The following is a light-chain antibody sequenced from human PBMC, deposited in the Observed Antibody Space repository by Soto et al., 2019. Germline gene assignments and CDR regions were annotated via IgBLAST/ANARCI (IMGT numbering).Light chain of an antibody. Sequence: QSALTQPASVSGSPGQSIAISCTGTSXDVGGYNYVSWHQQHPGKAPKVLISVVSNRPSGVSNRFSGSKSGNTASLTISGLQAEDEADYYCSSYRSGGTFVFGSGTKVT. CDR2: VVS. CDR3: SSYRSGGTFV. V-gene: IGLV2-14*01. CDR1: SXDVGGYNY. J-gene: IGLJ1*01.